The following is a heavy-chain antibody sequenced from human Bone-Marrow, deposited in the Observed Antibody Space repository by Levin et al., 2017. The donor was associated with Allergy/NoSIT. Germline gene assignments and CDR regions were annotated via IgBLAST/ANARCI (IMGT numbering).Heavy chain of an antibody. J-gene: IGHJ4*02. Sequence: PGGSLRLSCAASGFTFSSYWMSWVRQAPGKGLEWVANIKQDGSEKYYVDSVKGRFTISRDNAKNSLYLQMNSLRAEDTAVYYCARMTTVTLPYYFDYWGQGTLVTVSS. V-gene: IGHV3-7*01. CDR2: IKQDGSEK. D-gene: IGHD4-17*01. CDR1: GFTFSSYW. CDR3: ARMTTVTLPYYFDY.